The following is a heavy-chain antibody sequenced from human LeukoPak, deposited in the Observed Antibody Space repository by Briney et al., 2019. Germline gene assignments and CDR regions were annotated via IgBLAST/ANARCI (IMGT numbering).Heavy chain of an antibody. D-gene: IGHD3-10*01. J-gene: IGHJ4*02. Sequence: GGSLRLSCAASGFTFSSYGMNWVRQAPGKGLEWVAFIRYDASNKYYADSVKGRFTISRDNSKNTLYLQMNSLRAEDTAVYYCARARVRVTMVRGVIIRFYYFDYWGQGTLVTVSS. CDR1: GFTFSSYG. CDR2: IRYDASNK. CDR3: ARARVRVTMVRGVIIRFYYFDY. V-gene: IGHV3-30*02.